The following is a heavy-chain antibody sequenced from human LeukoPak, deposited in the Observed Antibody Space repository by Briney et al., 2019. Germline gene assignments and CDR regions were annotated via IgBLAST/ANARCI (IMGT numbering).Heavy chain of an antibody. CDR1: AGSISNYY. D-gene: IGHD5-18*01. V-gene: IGHV4-59*01. J-gene: IGHJ4*02. CDR3: ASSQWIQLWFGY. Sequence: SKTLSLTCNVYAGSISNYYWSWIRQPPGKGLESIGYIYYSGSTNYNPSLKSRVTISVDTSKNQFSLKLSSVTAADTAVYYCASSQWIQLWFGYWGQGTLVTVSS. CDR2: IYYSGST.